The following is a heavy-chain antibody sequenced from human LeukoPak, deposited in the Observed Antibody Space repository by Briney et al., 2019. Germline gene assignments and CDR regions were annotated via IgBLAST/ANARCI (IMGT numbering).Heavy chain of an antibody. CDR2: IYPGDSEI. J-gene: IGHJ4*02. V-gene: IGHV5-51*01. CDR1: GYSFTSYR. CDR3: ARRLRGSGSSYYFDY. Sequence: GESLKISCKGSGYSFTSYRIGWVRQMPGKGLEWMGIIYPGDSEIRNNPSFQGQVTISADKSISTAYLQWSSLKASDTAMYYCARRLRGSGSSYYFDYWGQGTLVTVSS. D-gene: IGHD3-10*01.